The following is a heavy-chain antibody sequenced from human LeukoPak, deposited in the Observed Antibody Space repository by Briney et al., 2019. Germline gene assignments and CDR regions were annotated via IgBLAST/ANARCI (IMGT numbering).Heavy chain of an antibody. Sequence: GGSLRLSCAASGFTFSSYSMNWVRQAPGKGLEWVSSISSSSSYIYYADSVKGRFTISRDNAKNSLYLQMNSLRAEDTAVYYCARDGASYYYGSGSFDYWGQGTLDTVSS. CDR2: ISSSSSYI. V-gene: IGHV3-21*01. CDR3: ARDGASYYYGSGSFDY. J-gene: IGHJ4*02. CDR1: GFTFSSYS. D-gene: IGHD3-10*01.